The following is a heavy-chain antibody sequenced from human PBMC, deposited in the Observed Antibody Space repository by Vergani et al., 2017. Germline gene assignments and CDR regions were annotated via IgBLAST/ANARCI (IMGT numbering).Heavy chain of an antibody. J-gene: IGHJ6*02. CDR1: GFTFSSYA. Sequence: VQLLESGGGLVQPGGSLRLSCAASGFTFSSYAMSWIRQPPGKGLEWIGEINHSGSTNYNPSLKSRVTISVDTSKNQFSLKLSSVTAADTAVYYCAFQYYYGSGVKRVSYYYGMDVWGQGTTVTVSS. V-gene: IGHV4-34*08. CDR2: INHSGST. D-gene: IGHD3-10*01. CDR3: AFQYYYGSGVKRVSYYYGMDV.